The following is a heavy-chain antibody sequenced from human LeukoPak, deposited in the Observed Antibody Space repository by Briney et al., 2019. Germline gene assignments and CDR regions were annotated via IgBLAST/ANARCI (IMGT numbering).Heavy chain of an antibody. D-gene: IGHD6-19*01. J-gene: IGHJ4*02. V-gene: IGHV3-23*01. CDR1: GFTFSSYA. CDR3: ANLIAVAETVFDY. Sequence: GGSLRLSCAASGFTFSSYAMSWVRQAPGKGLEWVSAISGSGGSTYYADSVKGRFTISRDNSKNTRYLQMNSLRAEDTAVYYCANLIAVAETVFDYWGQGTLVTVSS. CDR2: ISGSGGST.